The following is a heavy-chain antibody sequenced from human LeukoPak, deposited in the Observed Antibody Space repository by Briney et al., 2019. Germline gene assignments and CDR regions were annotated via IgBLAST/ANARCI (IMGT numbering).Heavy chain of an antibody. CDR2: VYYSGST. V-gene: IGHV4-59*11. Sequence: SETLSITCSVSGGSISSHYWSWIRQPPGKGLEFIGYVYYSGSTDYNPSLKSRVTISIDTSKNHFSLNLNSVTAADTAVYYCARGSRPWSGDFDYWGQGTLVTVSS. CDR3: ARGSRPWSGDFDY. CDR1: GGSISSHY. D-gene: IGHD1-26*01. J-gene: IGHJ4*02.